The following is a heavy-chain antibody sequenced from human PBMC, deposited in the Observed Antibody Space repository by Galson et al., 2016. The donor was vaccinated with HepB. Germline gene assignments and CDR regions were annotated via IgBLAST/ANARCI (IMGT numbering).Heavy chain of an antibody. D-gene: IGHD2-8*01. J-gene: IGHJ4*02. CDR2: LSDSGVST. V-gene: IGHV3-23*01. Sequence: SLRLSCAASGFSFSNYAMSWVRQAPGKGLEWVANLSDSGVSTYYTDSVRGRFTISRDNAHNTLVLQMNSLRGEDTAVYFCAKGGIGHCGNGVCYTAPFDHWGQGTPVTVSS. CDR3: AKGGIGHCGNGVCYTAPFDH. CDR1: GFSFSNYA.